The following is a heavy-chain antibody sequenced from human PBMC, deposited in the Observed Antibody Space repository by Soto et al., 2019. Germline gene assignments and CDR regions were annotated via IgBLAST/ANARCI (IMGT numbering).Heavy chain of an antibody. CDR2: IYKSATT. CDR1: GDSICTVDYF. D-gene: IGHD2-15*01. J-gene: IGHJ5*01. CDR3: ARGRYCLTGRCFPNWFDS. V-gene: IGHV4-30-4*01. Sequence: SETLSLTCSVSGDSICTVDYFWAWIRQPPGQALEYIGYIYKSATTYYNPSFESRVAISLDTSKSQFSLNVTSVTAADTAVYFCARGRYCLTGRCFPNWFDSWGQGTLVTVSS.